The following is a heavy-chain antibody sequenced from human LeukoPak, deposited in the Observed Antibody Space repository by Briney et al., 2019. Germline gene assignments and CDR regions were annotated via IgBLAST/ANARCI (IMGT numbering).Heavy chain of an antibody. CDR3: ARESLVGLFSEKLGY. J-gene: IGHJ4*02. CDR2: IITILGIA. D-gene: IGHD3-16*01. Sequence: SVKVSCKASGGTFSSYAISWVRQAPGQGLEWMGRIITILGIANYAQKFQGRVTITADKSTSTAYMELSSLRSEDTAVYYCARESLVGLFSEKLGYWGQGTLVTVSS. V-gene: IGHV1-69*04. CDR1: GGTFSSYA.